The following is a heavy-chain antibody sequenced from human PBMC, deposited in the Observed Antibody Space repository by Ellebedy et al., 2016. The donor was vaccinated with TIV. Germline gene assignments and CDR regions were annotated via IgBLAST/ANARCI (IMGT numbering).Heavy chain of an antibody. CDR2: IYHSGST. D-gene: IGHD3-16*01. CDR1: GYSIRSGYY. V-gene: IGHV4-38-2*02. Sequence: SETLSLXCTVSGYSIRSGYYWGWIRPPPGKGLDWIGNIYHSGSTYYNPSLRSRVTLSLDRSKNQVSLELSSVTAADTAVYYCARTDLRYGMDVWGQGTTVTVSS. J-gene: IGHJ6*02. CDR3: ARTDLRYGMDV.